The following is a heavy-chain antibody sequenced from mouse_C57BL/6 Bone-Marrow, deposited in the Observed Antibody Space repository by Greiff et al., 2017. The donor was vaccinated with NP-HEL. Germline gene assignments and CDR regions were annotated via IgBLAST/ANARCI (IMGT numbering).Heavy chain of an antibody. J-gene: IGHJ2*01. CDR3: ARSVYGSGVDY. CDR2: IYPRSGNT. V-gene: IGHV1-81*01. CDR1: GYTFTSYG. D-gene: IGHD1-1*01. Sequence: QVQLKQSGAELARPGASVKLSCKASGYTFTSYGISWVKQRTGQGLEWIGEIYPRSGNTYYNEKFKGKATLTADKSSSTAYMELRSLTSEDSAVYFCARSVYGSGVDYWGQGTTLTVSS.